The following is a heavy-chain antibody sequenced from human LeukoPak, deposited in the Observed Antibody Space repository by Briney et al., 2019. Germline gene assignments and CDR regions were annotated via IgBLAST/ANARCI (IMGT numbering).Heavy chain of an antibody. D-gene: IGHD2-2*01. CDR2: IRYVGSNK. J-gene: IGHJ2*01. Sequence: GGSLRLSCAASGFTFSSYGMHWVRQAPGKGLEWVAFIRYVGSNKYYADSVKGRFTISRDNSKNTLYLQMNSLRAEDTAVYYCAKAPLPAADYWYFDLWGRGTLVTVSS. V-gene: IGHV3-30*02. CDR3: AKAPLPAADYWYFDL. CDR1: GFTFSSYG.